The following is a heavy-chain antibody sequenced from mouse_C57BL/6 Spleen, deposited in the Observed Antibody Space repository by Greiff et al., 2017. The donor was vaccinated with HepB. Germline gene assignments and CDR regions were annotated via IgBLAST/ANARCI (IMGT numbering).Heavy chain of an antibody. V-gene: IGHV5-9-1*02. CDR2: ISSGGDYI. CDR3: TRAYYSNHGYWYFDV. Sequence: EVQGVESGEGLVKPGGSLKLSCAASGFTFSSYAMSWVRQTPEKRLEWVAYISSGGDYIYYADTVKGRFTISRDNARNTLYLQMSSLKSEDTAMYYCTRAYYSNHGYWYFDVWGTGTTVTVSS. CDR1: GFTFSSYA. J-gene: IGHJ1*03. D-gene: IGHD2-5*01.